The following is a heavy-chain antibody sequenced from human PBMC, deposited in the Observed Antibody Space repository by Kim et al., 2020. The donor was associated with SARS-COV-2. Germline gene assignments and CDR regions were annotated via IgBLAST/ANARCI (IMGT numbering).Heavy chain of an antibody. D-gene: IGHD6-13*01. CDR3: ARVHTSSWEIDY. Sequence: DYTPCLKSRVTKSLDTSRNQFSLNLSSVTVADTAVYYCARVHTSSWEIDYWGQGTLVTVSS. J-gene: IGHJ4*02. V-gene: IGHV4-30-2*04.